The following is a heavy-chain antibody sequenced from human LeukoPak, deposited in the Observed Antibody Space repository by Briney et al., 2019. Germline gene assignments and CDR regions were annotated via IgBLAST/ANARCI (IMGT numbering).Heavy chain of an antibody. CDR3: ALRDFWSGYFHD. J-gene: IGHJ4*02. CDR1: GGTFSSYA. D-gene: IGHD3-3*01. V-gene: IGHV1-69*05. Sequence: SVKVSCKASGGTFSSYAISWVRQAPGQGLEWMGGIIPIFGTANYAQKFQGRVTVTTDESTSTAYMELSSLRSEDTAVYYCALRDFWSGYFHDWGQGTLVTVSS. CDR2: IIPIFGTA.